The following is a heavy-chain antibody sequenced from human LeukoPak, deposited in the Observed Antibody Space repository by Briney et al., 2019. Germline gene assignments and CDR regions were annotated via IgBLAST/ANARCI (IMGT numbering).Heavy chain of an antibody. CDR3: AGTPYCSSTSCSPSRDIIFDY. J-gene: IGHJ4*02. V-gene: IGHV3-7*01. CDR1: GFTFSNYW. D-gene: IGHD2-2*01. Sequence: PGGSLRLSCAASGFTFSNYWMIWVRQAPRKGLEWVANIKQDGSEKYYVDSVKGRFTISRDNAKNSLYLQMNSLRAEDTAVYYCAGTPYCSSTSCSPSRDIIFDYWGQGTLVTVSS. CDR2: IKQDGSEK.